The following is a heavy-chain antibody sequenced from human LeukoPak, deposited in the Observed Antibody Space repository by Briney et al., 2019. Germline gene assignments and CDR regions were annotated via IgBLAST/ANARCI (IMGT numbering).Heavy chain of an antibody. CDR1: GGSISSGGYY. V-gene: IGHV4-31*03. CDR3: ARDPKRAVAGRRGGNWFDP. CDR2: IYYSGST. Sequence: ASETLSLTCTVSGGSISSGGYYWSWIRQHPGKGLEWIGYIYYSGSTYYNPSLKSRVTISVDKSKNQFSLKLSSVTAADTAVYYCARDPKRAVAGRRGGNWFDPWGQGTLVTVSS. D-gene: IGHD6-19*01. J-gene: IGHJ5*02.